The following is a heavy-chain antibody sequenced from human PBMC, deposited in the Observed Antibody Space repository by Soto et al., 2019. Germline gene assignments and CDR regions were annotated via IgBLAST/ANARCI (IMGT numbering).Heavy chain of an antibody. CDR3: ARGYYYDSSDYYRDY. D-gene: IGHD3-22*01. CDR2: ISYDGSNK. J-gene: IGHJ4*02. V-gene: IGHV3-30-3*01. Sequence: GGSLRLSCAASGFTFSSYAMHWVRQAPGKGLEWVAVISYDGSNKYYADSVKGRFTISRDNSKSTLYVQMNSLRVEDTAVYYCARGYYYDSSDYYRDYWGQET. CDR1: GFTFSSYA.